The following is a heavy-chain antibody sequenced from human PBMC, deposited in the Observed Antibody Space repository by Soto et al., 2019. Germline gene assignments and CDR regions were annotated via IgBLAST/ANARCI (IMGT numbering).Heavy chain of an antibody. Sequence: SETLSLTCAVYGGSSSGYYWSWIRQPPGKGLEWIGEINHSGSTNYNPSLKSRVTISVDTSKNQFSLKLSSVTAADTAVYYCARGKLEMATIRGAYFDYWGQGTLVTVSS. CDR1: GGSSSGYY. J-gene: IGHJ4*02. D-gene: IGHD5-12*01. CDR3: ARGKLEMATIRGAYFDY. V-gene: IGHV4-34*01. CDR2: INHSGST.